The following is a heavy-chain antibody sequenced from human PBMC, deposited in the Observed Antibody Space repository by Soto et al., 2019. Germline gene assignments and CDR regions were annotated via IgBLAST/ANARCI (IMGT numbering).Heavy chain of an antibody. CDR3: TTDSRTTLPEIRFDY. CDR2: VKSKTDGGSS. Sequence: LRLSCVASGFPFTNAWINWVRQVPGKGLEWVGRVKSKTDGGSSDYAAAVKGRFAVSRDDSRNIVYLQMNSLKIEDTGVYYCTTDSRTTLPEIRFDYWGHGTQVTVSS. V-gene: IGHV3-15*07. CDR1: GFPFTNAW. J-gene: IGHJ4*01. D-gene: IGHD1-26*01.